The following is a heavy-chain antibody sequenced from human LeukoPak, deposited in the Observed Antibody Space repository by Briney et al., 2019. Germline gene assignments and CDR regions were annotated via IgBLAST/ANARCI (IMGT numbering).Heavy chain of an antibody. CDR3: ASLDTIFGLDY. V-gene: IGHV3-66*01. CDR2: IYSGGST. J-gene: IGHJ4*02. CDR1: GFTVSSNY. Sequence: PGGSLRLSCAASGFTVSSNYMSWVRQAPGKGLEWVSVIYSGGSTYYADSVKGRFTISRDNSKNTLYLQMSSLRAEDTAVYYCASLDTIFGLDYWGQGTLVTVSS. D-gene: IGHD3-3*01.